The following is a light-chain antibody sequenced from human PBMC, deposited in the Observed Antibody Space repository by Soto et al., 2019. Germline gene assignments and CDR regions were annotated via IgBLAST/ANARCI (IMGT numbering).Light chain of an antibody. CDR3: QQHGSSPYT. Sequence: EILLTQSPGTLSLSPGERATLSCRACQSVRNSYLAWYQQKPGQAPRLLIYGASGRATGIPDRFSGSGSGTDFTLIISRLEPEDFAVYYCQQHGSSPYTFGQGTKLEI. J-gene: IGKJ2*01. CDR2: GAS. V-gene: IGKV3-20*01. CDR1: QSVRNSY.